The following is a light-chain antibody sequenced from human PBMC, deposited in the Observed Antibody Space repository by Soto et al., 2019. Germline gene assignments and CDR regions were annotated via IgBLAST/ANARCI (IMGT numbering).Light chain of an antibody. V-gene: IGKV1-17*01. CDR1: QSITSC. CDR3: LQHNSYPLT. J-gene: IGKJ5*01. Sequence: DIQMTQSPSSLSAFVGDRVTITCLASQSITSCLNCFQQKPGKAPNFLIYAASSLQSGVPSRFSGSGSETEFTLTISSLQPEDFATYYCLQHNSYPLTFGQGTRLEIK. CDR2: AAS.